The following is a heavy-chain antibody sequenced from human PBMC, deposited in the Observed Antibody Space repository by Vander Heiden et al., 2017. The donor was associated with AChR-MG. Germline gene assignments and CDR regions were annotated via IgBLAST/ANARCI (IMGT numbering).Heavy chain of an antibody. CDR3: ARQADSNDGPGMLRWFDP. V-gene: IGHV5-51*01. CDR2: IYPGDSDT. Sequence: VQLVQSGPEVKKPGESLKISCKGYGDNFTTSWIGWVRQKPGKGLEWMGLIYPGDSDTRYSPSFQGRVTFSADKSISTAYLRWSSLQASDTAIYFCARQADSNDGPGMLRWFDPWGQGTLVTVSS. D-gene: IGHD3-10*01. CDR1: GDNFTTSW. J-gene: IGHJ5*02.